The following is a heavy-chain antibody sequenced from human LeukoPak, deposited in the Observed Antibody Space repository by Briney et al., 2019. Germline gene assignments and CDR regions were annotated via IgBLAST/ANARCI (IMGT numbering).Heavy chain of an antibody. CDR3: ASSTGTVFDY. CDR1: GDFITAYY. V-gene: IGHV4-59*01. J-gene: IGHJ4*02. D-gene: IGHD7-27*01. CDR2: VYYSGST. Sequence: SETLSLTCTVSGDFITAYYWSWIRQPPGKGLEWIGYVYYSGSTECNPSLRSRVTVSLEMSKHQFSLNLTSVTAADTAVYYCASSTGTVFDYWGQGALVTVSS.